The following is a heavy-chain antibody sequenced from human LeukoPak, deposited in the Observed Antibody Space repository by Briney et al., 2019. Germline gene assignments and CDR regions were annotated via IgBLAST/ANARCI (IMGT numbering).Heavy chain of an antibody. CDR3: ARDLPRVGYYVRSRFDP. Sequence: ASVKVSCKASGYTFTGYYMHWVRQAPGQGLEWMGWINPNSGGTNYAQKFQGRVTMTRDTSISTAYMELRSLRSDDTAVYYCARDLPRVGYYVRSRFDPWGQGTLVTVSS. D-gene: IGHD3-10*02. CDR1: GYTFTGYY. V-gene: IGHV1-2*02. J-gene: IGHJ5*02. CDR2: INPNSGGT.